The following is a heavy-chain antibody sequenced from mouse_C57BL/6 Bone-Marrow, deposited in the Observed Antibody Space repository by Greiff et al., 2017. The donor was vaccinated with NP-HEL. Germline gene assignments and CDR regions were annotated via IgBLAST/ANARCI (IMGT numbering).Heavy chain of an antibody. D-gene: IGHD2-3*01. CDR3: TSGYDGYY. V-gene: IGHV14-4*01. J-gene: IGHJ2*01. CDR2: IDPENGDT. Sequence: EVQLQQSGAELVRPGASVKLSCTASGFNIKDDYMHWVKQRPEQGLEWIGWIDPENGDTEYASKFQGKATRTADTSSNTAYLQLSSLTSEDTAVYYCTSGYDGYYWGQGTTLTVSS. CDR1: GFNIKDDY.